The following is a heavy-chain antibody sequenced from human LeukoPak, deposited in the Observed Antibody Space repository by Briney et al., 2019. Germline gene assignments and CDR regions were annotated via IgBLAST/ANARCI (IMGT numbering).Heavy chain of an antibody. Sequence: ASVKVSCKVSGYTLTELSMHWVRQAPGKGLEWMGGFDPEDGETIYAQKFQGRVTITADKSTGTAYMELSSLRSEDTAVYYCARKDAGQDPYNWFDPWGQGTLVTVSS. V-gene: IGHV1-24*01. CDR2: FDPEDGET. D-gene: IGHD6-13*01. J-gene: IGHJ5*02. CDR3: ARKDAGQDPYNWFDP. CDR1: GYTLTELS.